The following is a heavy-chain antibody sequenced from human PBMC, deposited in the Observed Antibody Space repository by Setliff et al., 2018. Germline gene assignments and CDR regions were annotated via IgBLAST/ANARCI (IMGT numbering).Heavy chain of an antibody. CDR3: ARASVVHAIAVGY. V-gene: IGHV4-61*09. Sequence: PSETLSLTCSVSGGSISSGGFYWSWIRQSAGRGLEWIGHFHTGGSIYYNPSLKSRVTISVDSSKSQFSLKMTSVTAADTAVYYCARASVVHAIAVGYWGQGTLVTAPQ. CDR1: GGSISSGGFY. D-gene: IGHD2-15*01. J-gene: IGHJ4*02. CDR2: FHTGGSI.